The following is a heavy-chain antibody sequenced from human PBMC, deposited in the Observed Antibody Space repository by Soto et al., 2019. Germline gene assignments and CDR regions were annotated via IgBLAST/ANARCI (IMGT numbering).Heavy chain of an antibody. D-gene: IGHD5-18*01. CDR2: IYYSGST. CDR1: GGSISSGGYY. Sequence: SETLSLTCTASGGSISSGGYYWSWIRQHPGKGLEWIGYIYYSGSTYYNPSLKSRVTISVDTSKNQFSLKLSSVTAADTAVYYCARSGYSYGPHPLLYWGQGTLVTVSS. V-gene: IGHV4-31*03. CDR3: ARSGYSYGPHPLLY. J-gene: IGHJ4*02.